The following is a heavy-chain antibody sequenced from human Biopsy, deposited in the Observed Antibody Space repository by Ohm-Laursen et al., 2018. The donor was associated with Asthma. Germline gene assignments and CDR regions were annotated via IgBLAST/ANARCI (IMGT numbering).Heavy chain of an antibody. CDR1: YGSITSGGYY. Sequence: SETLSLTCTVSYGSITSGGYYWTWIPQHPGKGLEWIGLIYYSGSTYYNPSLKSRVSISIDTSKNQFSLKLSSVTAADTAVYYCARAQDYYDSRGYYRSFDYWGQGTLVTVSS. CDR2: IYYSGST. V-gene: IGHV4-31*03. D-gene: IGHD3-22*01. J-gene: IGHJ4*02. CDR3: ARAQDYYDSRGYYRSFDY.